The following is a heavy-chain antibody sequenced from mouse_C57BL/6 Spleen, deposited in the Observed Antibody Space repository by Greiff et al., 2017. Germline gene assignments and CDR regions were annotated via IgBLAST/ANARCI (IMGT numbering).Heavy chain of an antibody. CDR1: GYTFTDYE. V-gene: IGHV1-15*01. CDR3: TRSGDGFYGAY. Sequence: QVQLQQSGAELVRPGASVTLSCKASGYTFTDYEMHWVKQTPVHGLEWIGAIDPETGGTAYNQKFKGKAILTADKSSSTAYMELRSLTSEDSAVYYCTRSGDGFYGAYWGQGTLVSVSA. D-gene: IGHD2-3*01. J-gene: IGHJ3*01. CDR2: IDPETGGT.